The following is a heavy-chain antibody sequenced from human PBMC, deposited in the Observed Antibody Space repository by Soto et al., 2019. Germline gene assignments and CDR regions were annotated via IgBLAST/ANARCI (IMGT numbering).Heavy chain of an antibody. V-gene: IGHV3-73*01. CDR1: GFTFSGSA. Sequence: EVQLVESGGGLVQPGGSLKLSCAASGFTFSGSAMHWVRQASGKGLEWVGRIRSKANSYATAYAASVKGRFTISRDDSKYTAYLQMNSLKTEDTAVYYCTRQICSSTSCYADWGQGTLVTVSS. J-gene: IGHJ4*02. CDR3: TRQICSSTSCYAD. D-gene: IGHD2-2*01. CDR2: IRSKANSYAT.